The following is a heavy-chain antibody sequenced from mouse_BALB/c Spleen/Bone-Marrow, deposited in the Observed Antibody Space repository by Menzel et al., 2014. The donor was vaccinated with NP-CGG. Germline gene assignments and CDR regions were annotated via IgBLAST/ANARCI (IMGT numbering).Heavy chain of an antibody. CDR2: INSNGGST. D-gene: IGHD2-1*01. V-gene: IGHV5-6-3*01. CDR3: VRGNYGNYVDYFDF. Sequence: EVKLMESGGGLVQPGGSLKLSCAASGFTFSNYGMSWVRPTPDKRLELVATINSNGGSTYYPDSVKGRFTISRDTAKNTLYLQMSSLKSEETAMYYCVRGNYGNYVDYFDFWGQGTTLTVSS. J-gene: IGHJ2*01. CDR1: GFTFSNYG.